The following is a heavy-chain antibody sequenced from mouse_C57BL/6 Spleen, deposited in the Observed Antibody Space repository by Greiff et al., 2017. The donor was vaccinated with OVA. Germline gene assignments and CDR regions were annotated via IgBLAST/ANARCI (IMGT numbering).Heavy chain of an antibody. Sequence: QVQLKQPGTELVKPGASVKLSCKASGYTFTSYWMHWVKQRPGQGLEWIGNINPSNGGTNYNEKFKSKATLTVDKSSSTAYMQLSSLTSEDSAVYYCARGGYGNIYYYAMDYWGKGTSVTVSS. J-gene: IGHJ4*01. CDR3: ARGGYGNIYYYAMDY. CDR2: INPSNGGT. V-gene: IGHV1-53*01. CDR1: GYTFTSYW. D-gene: IGHD2-10*02.